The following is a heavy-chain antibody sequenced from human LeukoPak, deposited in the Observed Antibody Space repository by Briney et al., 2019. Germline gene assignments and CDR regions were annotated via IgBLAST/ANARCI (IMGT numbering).Heavy chain of an antibody. J-gene: IGHJ3*02. CDR1: GGTFSSYA. V-gene: IGHV1-69*13. Sequence: SVKVSCKASGGTFSSYAISWVRQAPGQGLEWMGGIIPIFGTANYAQKFQGRVTITADESTSTAYMELRSLRSDDTALYYCARGWELSIWGQGTMVTVSS. CDR2: IIPIFGTA. CDR3: ARGWELSI. D-gene: IGHD3-10*01.